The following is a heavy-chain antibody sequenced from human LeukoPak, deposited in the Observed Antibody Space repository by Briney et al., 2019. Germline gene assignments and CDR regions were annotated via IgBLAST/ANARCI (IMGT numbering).Heavy chain of an antibody. V-gene: IGHV1-69*13. CDR3: ASSVKVDTAMGDAFDT. CDR1: GGTFSSYA. CDR2: IIPIFGTA. Sequence: SVKVSCKASGGTFSSYATSWVRQAPGQGLEWMGGIIPIFGTANYAQKFQGRVTITADESTSTAYMELSSLRSEDTAVYYCASSVKVDTAMGDAFDTWGQGTMVTVSS. D-gene: IGHD5-18*01. J-gene: IGHJ3*02.